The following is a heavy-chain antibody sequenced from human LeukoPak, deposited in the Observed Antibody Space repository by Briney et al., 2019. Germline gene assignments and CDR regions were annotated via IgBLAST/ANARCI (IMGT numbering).Heavy chain of an antibody. Sequence: PSETLSLTCAVYGGSFSGYYWSWIRQPSGKGLEWIGEINHSGSTNYNPSLKSRVTISVDTSKNQFSLKLSSVTAADTAVYYCARFRGYSYGNKYYFDYWGQGTLVTVSS. CDR2: INHSGST. D-gene: IGHD5-18*01. CDR3: ARFRGYSYGNKYYFDY. V-gene: IGHV4-34*01. CDR1: GGSFSGYY. J-gene: IGHJ4*02.